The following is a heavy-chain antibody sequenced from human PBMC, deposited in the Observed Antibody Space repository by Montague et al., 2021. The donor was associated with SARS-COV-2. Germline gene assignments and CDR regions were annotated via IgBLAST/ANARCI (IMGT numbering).Heavy chain of an antibody. Sequence: SETLSLPCSVSGFSISSGYYWGWIRQTPGRGLEWIGSRYQNGATXYSPSLKRPVTILLDTSKNQFSLSLTSVTAADTAVYYCARSGVGIFDFSYFDSWGQGSLVIVSS. CDR2: RYQNGAT. J-gene: IGHJ4*02. D-gene: IGHD3-3*01. CDR3: ARSGVGIFDFSYFDS. CDR1: GFSISSGYY. V-gene: IGHV4-38-2*02.